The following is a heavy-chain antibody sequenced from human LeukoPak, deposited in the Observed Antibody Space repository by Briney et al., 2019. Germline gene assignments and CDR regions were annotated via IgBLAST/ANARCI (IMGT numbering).Heavy chain of an antibody. D-gene: IGHD2-2*01. J-gene: IGHJ5*02. CDR3: ARRRYCSSTSCYGDWFDP. CDR2: IYYSGST. V-gene: IGHV4-59*08. CDR1: GGSISSYY. Sequence: SETLSLTCTVSGGSISSYYWSRIRQPPGKGLEWIGYIYYSGSTNYNPSLKSRVTISVDTSKNQFSLKLSSVTAADTALYYCARRRYCSSTSCYGDWFDPWGQGTLVTVSS.